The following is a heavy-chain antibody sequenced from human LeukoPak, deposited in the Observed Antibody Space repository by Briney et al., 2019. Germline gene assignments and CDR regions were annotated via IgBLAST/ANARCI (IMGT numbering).Heavy chain of an antibody. Sequence: PGGSLRLSCAASGFTFSSYSMSWVRQAPGKGLEWVANIKQDGSEKYYVDSVKGRFTISRDNAKNSLYLQMNSLRAEDTAVYYCARDKGGIYFDYWGQGTLVTVSS. CDR1: GFTFSSYS. CDR2: IKQDGSEK. D-gene: IGHD3-16*01. V-gene: IGHV3-7*01. CDR3: ARDKGGIYFDY. J-gene: IGHJ4*02.